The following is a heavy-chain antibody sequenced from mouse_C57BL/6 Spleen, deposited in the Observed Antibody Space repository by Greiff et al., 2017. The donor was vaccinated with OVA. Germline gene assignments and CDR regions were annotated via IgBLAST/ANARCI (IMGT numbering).Heavy chain of an antibody. J-gene: IGHJ2*01. V-gene: IGHV5-4*01. CDR3: ARDKGSSLYFDY. CDR1: GFTFSSYA. CDR2: ISDGGSYT. Sequence: EVKLVESGGGLVKPGGSLKLSCAASGFTFSSYAMSWVRQTPEKRLEWVATISDGGSYTYYPDNVKGRFTISRDNAKNNLYLQMSHLKSEDTAMYYCARDKGSSLYFDYWGQGTTLTVSS. D-gene: IGHD1-1*01.